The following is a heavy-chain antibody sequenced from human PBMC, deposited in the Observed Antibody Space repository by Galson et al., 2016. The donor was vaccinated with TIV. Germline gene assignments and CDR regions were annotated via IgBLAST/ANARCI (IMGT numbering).Heavy chain of an antibody. CDR3: ARAPGYAGYSYGYFDY. Sequence: QSGAEVTKPRESLKISCKASGYSLSSFWVGWVRQTPGKGLEWMGIIYPRDSDIKYSPSFQGQVTISADESVSTAYLQWSSLKASDTAIYYCARAPGYAGYSYGYFDYWGQGTLVTVSS. CDR2: IYPRDSDI. D-gene: IGHD5-18*01. CDR1: GYSLSSFW. J-gene: IGHJ4*02. V-gene: IGHV5-51*03.